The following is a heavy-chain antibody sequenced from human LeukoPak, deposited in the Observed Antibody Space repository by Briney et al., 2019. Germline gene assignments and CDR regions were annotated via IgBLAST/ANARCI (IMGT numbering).Heavy chain of an antibody. CDR2: INPNSGGT. Sequence: GASVKVSCKASGYTFTSYDINWVRQAPGQGLEWMGWINPNSGGTNYAQKFQGRVTMTRDTSISTAYMELSRLRSDDTAVYYCARDSTVTTPSLLSPFDYWGQGTLVTVSS. V-gene: IGHV1-2*02. D-gene: IGHD4-17*01. CDR3: ARDSTVTTPSLLSPFDY. CDR1: GYTFTSYD. J-gene: IGHJ4*02.